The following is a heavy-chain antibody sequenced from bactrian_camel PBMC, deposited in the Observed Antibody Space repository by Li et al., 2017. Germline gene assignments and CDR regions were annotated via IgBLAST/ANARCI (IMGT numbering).Heavy chain of an antibody. CDR2: INSGSYSI. V-gene: IGHV3S1*01. Sequence: HVQLVESGGGLVQPGGYLRLSCAASGSTFRSYPMYWVRQAPGKGLEWVSRINSGSYSIYYADSVQGRFTISRDNAKSTVYQQMNNLRADDTAMYYCAIGLFADFGLGRGTQVTVS. CDR1: GSTFRSYP. D-gene: IGHD5*01. J-gene: IGHJ4*01.